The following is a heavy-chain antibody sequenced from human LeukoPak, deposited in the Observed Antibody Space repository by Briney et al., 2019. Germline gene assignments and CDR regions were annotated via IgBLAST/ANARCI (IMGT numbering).Heavy chain of an antibody. CDR1: GGSFSGYY. D-gene: IGHD3-9*01. J-gene: IGHJ4*02. CDR2: INHSGST. CDR3: ARDPDYDILTGYYSDY. V-gene: IGHV4-34*01. Sequence: PSETLSLTCAVYGGSFSGYYWSWIRLPPGKGLEWIGQINHSGSTNYNPSLKSRVTISVDTSKNQFSLKLSSVTAADTAVYYCARDPDYDILTGYYSDYWGQGTLVTVSS.